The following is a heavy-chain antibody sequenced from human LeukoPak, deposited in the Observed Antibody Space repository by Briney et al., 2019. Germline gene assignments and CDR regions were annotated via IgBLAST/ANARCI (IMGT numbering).Heavy chain of an antibody. J-gene: IGHJ4*02. D-gene: IGHD3-22*01. CDR3: ARDPRGPIGYDNSGRDTFDY. CDR1: GFNHSHYA. V-gene: IGHV3-30*04. Sequence: PGGSLILSCAASGFNHSHYAMHWVRQAPGKGLDGVAVIFYDGDPKYYADSVKGRFPISRDNSKNTLSLHLSSLRGEDTAMYYCARDPRGPIGYDNSGRDTFDYWGQGTLVTVSS. CDR2: IFYDGDPK.